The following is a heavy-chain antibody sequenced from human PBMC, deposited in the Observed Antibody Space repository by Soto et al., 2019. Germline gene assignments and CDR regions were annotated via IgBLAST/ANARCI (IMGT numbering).Heavy chain of an antibody. CDR1: GGSISSGY. CDR2: IYYSGAA. Sequence: SETLSLTCTVSGGSISSGYWGWIRQPPGKGLEWIGNIYYSGAAYYNPSLKSRVTISVDTSRNQFSLKLNSVTAADTAVYYCAREYYYDSSGYQYWGQGTLVTVSS. CDR3: AREYYYDSSGYQY. V-gene: IGHV4-39*01. J-gene: IGHJ4*02. D-gene: IGHD3-22*01.